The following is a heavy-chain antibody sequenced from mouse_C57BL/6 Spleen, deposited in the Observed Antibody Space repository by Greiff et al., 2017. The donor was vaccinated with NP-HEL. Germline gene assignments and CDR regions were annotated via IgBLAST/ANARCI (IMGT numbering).Heavy chain of an antibody. CDR1: GFTFSDYG. V-gene: IGHV5-17*01. D-gene: IGHD3-3*01. CDR3: ARLGARRRGYAMDY. J-gene: IGHJ4*01. Sequence: EVQRVESGGGLVKPGGSLKLSCAASGFTFSDYGMHWVRQAPEKGLEWVAYISSGSSTIYYADTVKGRFTISRDNAKNTLFLQMTSLRSEDTAMYYCARLGARRRGYAMDYWGQGTSVTVSS. CDR2: ISSGSSTI.